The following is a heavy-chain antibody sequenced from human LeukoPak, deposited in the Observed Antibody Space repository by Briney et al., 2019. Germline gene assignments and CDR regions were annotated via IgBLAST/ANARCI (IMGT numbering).Heavy chain of an antibody. J-gene: IGHJ4*02. V-gene: IGHV3-20*04. Sequence: GGSLRLSCAASGFTFDDYGMNWVRQAPGKGLEWVSSINWNGGITGYADSVKGRFTISRDNGKNSLYLQMNSLRAEDTALYYCARVYSGSFSPFDYWGQGTLVTVSS. CDR3: ARVYSGSFSPFDY. CDR1: GFTFDDYG. CDR2: INWNGGIT. D-gene: IGHD1-26*01.